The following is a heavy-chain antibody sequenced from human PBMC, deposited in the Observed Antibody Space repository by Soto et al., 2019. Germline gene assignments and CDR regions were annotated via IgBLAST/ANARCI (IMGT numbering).Heavy chain of an antibody. CDR1: GGSLSSYY. CDR2: IYYSGST. Sequence: SETLSRTCTVSGGSLSSYYWRWIRQPPGKGLEWIGYIYYSGSTNYNPSLKSRVTISVHTSKNQFSLKLSSVTAADTAVYYCARLGRGYSYVDYWGPGSLVTVSS. D-gene: IGHD5-18*01. J-gene: IGHJ4*02. CDR3: ARLGRGYSYVDY. V-gene: IGHV4-59*01.